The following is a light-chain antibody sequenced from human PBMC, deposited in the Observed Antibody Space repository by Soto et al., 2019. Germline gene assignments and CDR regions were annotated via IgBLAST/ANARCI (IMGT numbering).Light chain of an antibody. CDR3: QQRGNWPKT. Sequence: EIVLTQSPATLSLSPGERATLSCRASQSVSSSLVWYQQKPGQAPRLLIYDASNRATGIPARFSGSGSGTDFTLTISSLEPEDFAVYYCQQRGNWPKTFGQGTKVESK. CDR2: DAS. V-gene: IGKV3-11*01. J-gene: IGKJ1*01. CDR1: QSVSSS.